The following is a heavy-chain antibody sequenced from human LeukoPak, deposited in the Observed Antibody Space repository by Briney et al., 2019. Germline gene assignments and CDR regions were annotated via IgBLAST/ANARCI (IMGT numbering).Heavy chain of an antibody. Sequence: SETLSLTCTVSGGSISSYYWSWIRQPPGKGLEWIGYIYYSGSTNYNPSLKSRVTISVDTSKNQFSLKLSSVTAADTAVYYCARATYYHDSSGYYPPYYYYYMDVWGKGTTVTVS. J-gene: IGHJ6*03. D-gene: IGHD3-22*01. CDR1: GGSISSYY. CDR2: IYYSGST. V-gene: IGHV4-59*01. CDR3: ARATYYHDSSGYYPPYYYYYMDV.